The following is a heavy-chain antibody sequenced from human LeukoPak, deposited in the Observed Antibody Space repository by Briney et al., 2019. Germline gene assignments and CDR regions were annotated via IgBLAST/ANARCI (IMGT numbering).Heavy chain of an antibody. CDR1: GFTFSSYS. Sequence: GGSLRLSCAASGFTFSSYSMNWVRQAPGKGLEWVAVITSSGGTTYYADSVKGRFTISRDNSKNTLYLEMNSLRAEDTAVYYCAKDRGTVFLNYFDPWGQGTPVTVSS. CDR2: ITSSGGTT. CDR3: AKDRGTVFLNYFDP. V-gene: IGHV3-NL1*01. J-gene: IGHJ5*02. D-gene: IGHD1-7*01.